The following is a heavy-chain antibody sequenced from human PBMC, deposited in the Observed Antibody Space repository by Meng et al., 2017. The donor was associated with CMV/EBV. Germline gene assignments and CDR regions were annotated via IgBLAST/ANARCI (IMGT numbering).Heavy chain of an antibody. V-gene: IGHV1-18*01. CDR1: GYTFMGFG. D-gene: IGHD3-22*01. CDR2: ISTYNGDT. CDR3: ARLSGPQYYYDSSGYYNY. J-gene: IGHJ4*02. Sequence: ASVKVSCKPSGYTFMGFGISWVRLAPGQGLEWMGWISTYNGDTNFAQKFQGRVTMTTDTSTSTAYMELRSLRSDDTAVYYCARLSGPQYYYDSSGYYNYWGQGTLVTVSS.